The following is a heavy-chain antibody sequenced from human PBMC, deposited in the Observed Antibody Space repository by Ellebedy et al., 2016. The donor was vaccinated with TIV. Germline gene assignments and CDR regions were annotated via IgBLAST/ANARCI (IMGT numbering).Heavy chain of an antibody. V-gene: IGHV1-3*01. CDR2: INAGNGNT. D-gene: IGHD1-7*01. Sequence: ASVKVSXXASGYTFTSYAMHWVRQAPGQRLEWMGWINAGNGNTKYSQKFQGRVTITRDTSASTAYMELSSLRSEDTAVYYCARLRAELGYGMDVWGQGTTVTVSS. CDR1: GYTFTSYA. J-gene: IGHJ6*02. CDR3: ARLRAELGYGMDV.